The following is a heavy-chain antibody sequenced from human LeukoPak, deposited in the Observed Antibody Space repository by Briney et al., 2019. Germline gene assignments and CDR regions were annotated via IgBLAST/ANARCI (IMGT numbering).Heavy chain of an antibody. J-gene: IGHJ4*02. CDR2: IASKTDGETT. CDR3: ATSPDYFETSPFDY. Sequence: PGGSLRLSCAASGFTLTNAWMNWVRQAPGKGLEWVGRIASKTDGETTDYVALAKGRFTISRDDSENTAYLQMNSLKTEDTAVYYCATSPDYFETSPFDYWGQGTLVTVSS. V-gene: IGHV3-15*04. CDR1: GFTLTNAW. D-gene: IGHD4-17*01.